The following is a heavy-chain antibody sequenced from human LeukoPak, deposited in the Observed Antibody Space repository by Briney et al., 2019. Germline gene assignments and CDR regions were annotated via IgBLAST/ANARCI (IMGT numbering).Heavy chain of an antibody. V-gene: IGHV3-7*01. CDR2: IKQDGSEK. J-gene: IGHJ4*02. Sequence: GGSLRLSCAASGFTFSSYWMSWVRQAPGKGLEWVANIKQDGSEKYYVDSVKGRFTISRDNAKNSLYLQMSSLRAEDTAVYYCARAAHYDFWSGPPDYWGQGTLVTVSS. D-gene: IGHD3-3*01. CDR1: GFTFSSYW. CDR3: ARAAHYDFWSGPPDY.